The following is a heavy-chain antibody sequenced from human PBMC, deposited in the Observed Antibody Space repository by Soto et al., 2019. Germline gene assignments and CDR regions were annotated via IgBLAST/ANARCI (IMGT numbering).Heavy chain of an antibody. D-gene: IGHD2-2*01. V-gene: IGHV4-39*07. CDR2: MYYSGST. J-gene: IGHJ5*02. CDR3: ARVPDR. Sequence: PSETLSLTCTVSGGSISSSNYFWGWIRQPPGKGLEWIGSMYYSGSTYYNPSLKSRVTISVDRSKNQFSLKLSSVTAADTAVYYCARVPDRWGQGTLVTVSS. CDR1: GGSISSSNYF.